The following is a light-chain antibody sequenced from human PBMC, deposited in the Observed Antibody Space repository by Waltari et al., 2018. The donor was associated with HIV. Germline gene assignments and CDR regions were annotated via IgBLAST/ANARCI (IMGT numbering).Light chain of an antibody. CDR1: SDDIGGYNY. J-gene: IGLJ2*01. CDR3: SSFAGSNTVV. CDR2: EVN. V-gene: IGLV2-8*01. Sequence: QSALTQPPSASGSLGQSVTISCSATSDDIGGYNYVFWYQQYPAKAPKLLIYEVNKRPSGVPDRFSGSKSLNTASLTVSGLQAEDEAHYFCSSFAGSNTVVFGGGTKLTVL.